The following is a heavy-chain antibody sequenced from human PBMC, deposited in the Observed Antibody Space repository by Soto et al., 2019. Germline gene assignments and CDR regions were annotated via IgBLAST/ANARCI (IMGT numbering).Heavy chain of an antibody. V-gene: IGHV4-59*01. CDR2: IYYSGST. CDR1: GGSISSYY. D-gene: IGHD3-10*01. J-gene: IGHJ2*01. CDR3: ATRNQSMVRGVTSVWYFDL. Sequence: QVQLQESGPGLVKPSETLSLTCTVSGGSISSYYWSWIRQPPGKGLEWIGYIYYSGSTNYNPSLKSRVTISVDTSKNQFSLKLSSVTAADTAVYYCATRNQSMVRGVTSVWYFDLWGRGTLVTVSS.